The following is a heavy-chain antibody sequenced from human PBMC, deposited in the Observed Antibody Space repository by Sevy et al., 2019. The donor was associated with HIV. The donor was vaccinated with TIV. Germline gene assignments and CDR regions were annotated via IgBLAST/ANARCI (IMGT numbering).Heavy chain of an antibody. CDR1: GGSFSDYY. V-gene: IGHV4-34*01. Sequence: TEILSLTCAVYGGSFSDYYWNWIRQPPGKGLEWIGEINHSGSTNYNPTLKSRVTISVDTSKNQFSLKLNSVTAADTAVYYSARGKRVIIRGLIIAGGYYYFDNWGQGTLVTVSS. D-gene: IGHD3-10*01. CDR2: INHSGST. CDR3: ARGKRVIIRGLIIAGGYYYFDN. J-gene: IGHJ4*02.